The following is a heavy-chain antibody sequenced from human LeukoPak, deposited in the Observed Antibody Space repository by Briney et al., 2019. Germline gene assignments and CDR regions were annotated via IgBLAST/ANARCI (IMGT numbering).Heavy chain of an antibody. D-gene: IGHD2-2*01. CDR3: ARDYCSSTSCLFDY. CDR2: INPNSGDT. V-gene: IGHV1-2*06. J-gene: IGHJ4*02. Sequence: ASVKVSCKASGYTYTGYHMHWVRQAPGQGLEWMGRINPNSGDTNYAQKFQGRVTMTRDTSISTAYMELSRLRSDDTAVYYCARDYCSSTSCLFDYWGQGTLVTVSS. CDR1: GYTYTGYH.